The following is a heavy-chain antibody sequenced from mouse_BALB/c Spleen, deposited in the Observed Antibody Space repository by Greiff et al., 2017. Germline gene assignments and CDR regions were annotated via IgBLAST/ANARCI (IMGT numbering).Heavy chain of an antibody. J-gene: IGHJ1*01. D-gene: IGHD2-4*01. Sequence: EVKVVESGGGLVKPGGSLKLSCAASGFTFSSYAMSWVRQTPEKRLEWVASISSGGSTYYPDSVKGRFTISRDNARNILYLQMSSLRSEDTAMYYCARGGLPWYFDVWGAGTTVTVSS. V-gene: IGHV5-6-5*01. CDR2: ISSGGST. CDR1: GFTFSSYA. CDR3: ARGGLPWYFDV.